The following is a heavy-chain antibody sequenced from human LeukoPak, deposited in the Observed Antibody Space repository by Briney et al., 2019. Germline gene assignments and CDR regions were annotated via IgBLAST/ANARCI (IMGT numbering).Heavy chain of an antibody. D-gene: IGHD3-3*01. CDR3: FVSDDDVRSGYYIDV. V-gene: IGHV3-49*04. CDR2: IRRQAFGGTT. J-gene: IGHJ6*03. Sequence: PGGSLRLSCTGSGLSFGDFAVNWVRQAPGKGLEWVGVIRRQAFGGTTDYAASVKGRFTISRDDSKSVASLQMNSLKTEDTGMYYCFVSDDDVRSGYYIDVWGKGTTLTVSS. CDR1: GLSFGDFA.